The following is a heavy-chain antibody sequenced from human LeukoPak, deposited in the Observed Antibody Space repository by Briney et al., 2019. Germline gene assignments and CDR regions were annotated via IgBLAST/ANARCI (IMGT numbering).Heavy chain of an antibody. V-gene: IGHV4-34*01. J-gene: IGHJ4*02. Sequence: SETLSLTCAVYGGSFSGYYWSWIRQPPGKGLEWIGEINHSGSTNYNPSLKSRVTISLDTSKNQFSLKLSPVTAADTAVYYCARDRRTAPTTGSFDYWGQGTLVTVSS. CDR2: INHSGST. CDR1: GGSFSGYY. D-gene: IGHD1-1*01. CDR3: ARDRRTAPTTGSFDY.